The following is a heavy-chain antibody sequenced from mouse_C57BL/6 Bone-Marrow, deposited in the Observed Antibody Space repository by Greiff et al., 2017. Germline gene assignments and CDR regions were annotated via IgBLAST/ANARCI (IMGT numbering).Heavy chain of an antibody. CDR3: ARFYYDYDEGFAY. CDR1: GYTFTSYW. J-gene: IGHJ3*01. CDR2: IDPSDSYT. D-gene: IGHD2-4*01. V-gene: IGHV1-69*01. Sequence: QVQLQQPGAELVMPGASVKLSCKASGYTFTSYWMHWVKQRPGQGLEWIGEIDPSDSYTYYNQKFKGKSTLTVDKSSSTAYMQLSSLTSEDSAVYYCARFYYDYDEGFAYWGQGTLVTVSA.